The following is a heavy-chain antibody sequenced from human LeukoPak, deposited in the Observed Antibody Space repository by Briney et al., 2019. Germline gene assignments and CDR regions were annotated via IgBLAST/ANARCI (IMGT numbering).Heavy chain of an antibody. D-gene: IGHD1-26*01. CDR1: GGSLSGYY. CDR2: INHSGST. CDR3: ARAGGDY. Sequence: SETLSLTCAVYGGSLSGYYWSWIRQPPGKGLEWIGEINHSGSTNYNPSLKSRVTISVDTSKNQFSLKLSSVTAADTAVYYCARAGGDYWGQGTLVTVSS. J-gene: IGHJ4*02. V-gene: IGHV4-34*01.